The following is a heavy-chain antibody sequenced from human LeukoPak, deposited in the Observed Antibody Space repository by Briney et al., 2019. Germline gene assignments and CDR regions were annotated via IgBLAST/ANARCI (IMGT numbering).Heavy chain of an antibody. CDR2: MWYDGSKD. CDR3: AKDRETYEYTFDY. V-gene: IGHV3-33*06. D-gene: IGHD6-6*01. CDR1: GFSFSTYG. Sequence: PGKSLRLSCAASGFSFSTYGIHWVRQAPGKGLEWVAVMWYDGSKDYYADSVKGRFTISRDTSKNTLYLQMNNLRAEDTAVYYCAKDRETYEYTFDYWGQGTLVTVPS. J-gene: IGHJ4*02.